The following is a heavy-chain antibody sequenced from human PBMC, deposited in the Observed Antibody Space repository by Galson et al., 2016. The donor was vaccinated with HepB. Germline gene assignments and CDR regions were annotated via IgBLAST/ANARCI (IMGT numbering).Heavy chain of an antibody. D-gene: IGHD3-22*01. J-gene: IGHJ2*01. V-gene: IGHV6-1*01. CDR3: ARGSYSYDSGGIRVYWYFDL. CDR1: GDSVSSNSAA. CDR2: TYYRSKWFY. Sequence: CAISGDSVSSNSAAWIWIRQSPSRGLEWLGRTYYRSKWFYDYALSVKSRLTINPDTSKNQFSLQLNSVTPEDTAVYYCARGSYSYDSGGIRVYWYFDLWGRGTLVTVSS.